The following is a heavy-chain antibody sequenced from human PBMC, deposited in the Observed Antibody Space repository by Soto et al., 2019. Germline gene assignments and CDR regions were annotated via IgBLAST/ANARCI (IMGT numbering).Heavy chain of an antibody. CDR1: GFTFSNYA. Sequence: GGSLRLSCAASGFTFSNYAVTWVHQAPGKGLEWVALIWSDGSDKYYTDSVKGRFTVSRDNHRDTLSLEMNSLRAEDTAVYYCARTLYPYFYYGMDVWGQGTTVTVSS. CDR2: IWSDGSDK. J-gene: IGHJ6*02. CDR3: ARTLYPYFYYGMDV. V-gene: IGHV3-33*08. D-gene: IGHD3-10*01.